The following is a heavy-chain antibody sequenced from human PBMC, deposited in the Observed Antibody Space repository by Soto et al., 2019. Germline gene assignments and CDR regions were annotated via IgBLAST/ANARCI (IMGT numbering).Heavy chain of an antibody. CDR1: GFTFSSYA. D-gene: IGHD2-15*01. CDR2: ISGSGGST. V-gene: IGHV3-23*01. Sequence: EVQLLESGGGLVQPGGSLRLSCAASGFTFSSYAMSWVRQAPGKGLEWVSAISGSGGSTYYADSVKGRFTISRDNSKKTLYPQMTSLTREDTAVYYCARENGYCSGGSCPLDYYYYMDVWGKGTTVTVSS. CDR3: ARENGYCSGGSCPLDYYYYMDV. J-gene: IGHJ6*03.